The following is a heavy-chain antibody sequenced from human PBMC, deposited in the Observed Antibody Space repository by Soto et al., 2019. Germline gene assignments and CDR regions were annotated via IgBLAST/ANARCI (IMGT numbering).Heavy chain of an antibody. CDR3: VRSFYGNGDQKGED. CDR1: GFSLSTTGMR. CDR2: IDWDDDK. D-gene: IGHD4-17*01. V-gene: IGHV2-70*04. Sequence: GSGPTLVNPTQTLTLTCTFSGFSLSTTGMRVYWIRQPVGKALEWLARIDWDDDKFYSTSLKTRLSISTDTSKNQVLLTLANVDPLDTGTYYCVRSFYGNGDQKGEDWGPGTLVTVSS. J-gene: IGHJ4*02.